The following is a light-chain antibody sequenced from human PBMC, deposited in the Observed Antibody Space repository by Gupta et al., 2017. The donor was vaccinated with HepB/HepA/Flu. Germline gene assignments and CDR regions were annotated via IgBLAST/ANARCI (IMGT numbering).Light chain of an antibody. Sequence: SYELTQPPPVSVSPGHTASITCSGDKLGDKYACWYQQKPGQSPVLVIYQDSKRPSGIPERFSGSNSGNTATLTISGTQATDEADYYCQAWDSSTVVFGGGTKLTVL. J-gene: IGLJ2*01. V-gene: IGLV3-1*01. CDR1: KLGDKY. CDR2: QDS. CDR3: QAWDSSTVV.